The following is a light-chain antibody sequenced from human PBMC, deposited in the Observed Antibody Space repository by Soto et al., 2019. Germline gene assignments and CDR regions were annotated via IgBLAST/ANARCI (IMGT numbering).Light chain of an antibody. CDR3: SSYTTSNTRQIA. J-gene: IGLJ1*01. CDR1: SSDVVGYNY. Sequence: QSALTQPASVSGSPGQSITISCTGTSSDVVGYNYVSWYQHHPGKAPKLMIYDVSNRPSGVSNRFSGSKSGNTASLTISGLQPEVEADYYCSSYTTSNTRQIAFGTGTKVNVL. CDR2: DVS. V-gene: IGLV2-14*03.